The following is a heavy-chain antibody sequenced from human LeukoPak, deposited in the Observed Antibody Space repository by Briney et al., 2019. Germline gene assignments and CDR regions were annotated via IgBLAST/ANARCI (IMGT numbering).Heavy chain of an antibody. Sequence: PSETLSLTCTVSGGSISSDYWSWIRQPPGKGLEWIGYIYYIGSTNYNPSLKSRITISVHTSKSHFSLKLSSVTAANTAVYYCARVVGATGSSDYWGQGTLVTVSS. CDR1: GGSISSDY. CDR2: IYYIGST. J-gene: IGHJ4*02. D-gene: IGHD1-26*01. V-gene: IGHV4-59*01. CDR3: ARVVGATGSSDY.